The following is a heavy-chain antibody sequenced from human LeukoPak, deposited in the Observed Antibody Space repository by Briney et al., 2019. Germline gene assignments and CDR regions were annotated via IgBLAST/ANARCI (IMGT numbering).Heavy chain of an antibody. J-gene: IGHJ6*02. CDR1: GFTFSSYS. CDR3: ARGSSGYYSYYYGMDV. D-gene: IGHD3-22*01. V-gene: IGHV3-48*01. Sequence: GGSLRLSCAASGFTFSSYSMNWVRQAPGKGLEWVSYISSSSSTIYYADSVKGRFTISRENAKNSLYLQMNSLRAGDTAVYYCARGSSGYYSYYYGMDVWGQGTTVTVSS. CDR2: ISSSSSTI.